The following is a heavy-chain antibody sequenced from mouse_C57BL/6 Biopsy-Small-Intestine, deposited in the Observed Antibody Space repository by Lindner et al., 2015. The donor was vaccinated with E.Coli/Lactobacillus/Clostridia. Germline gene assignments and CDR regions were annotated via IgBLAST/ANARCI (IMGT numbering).Heavy chain of an antibody. Sequence: SVKVSCKASGGTLSSYTLTWVRQAPGQGLEWMGKIIPVLGKTHYAPRFEGRVTITADKSTNTAFMELSSLRSEDTAVYYCARDGNDYYGSGNYNFWGQGSLITVS. CDR2: IIPVLGKT. CDR1: GGTLSSYT. D-gene: IGHD2-2*01. V-gene: IGHV1-55*01. J-gene: IGHJ3*01. CDR3: ARDGNDYYGSGNYNF.